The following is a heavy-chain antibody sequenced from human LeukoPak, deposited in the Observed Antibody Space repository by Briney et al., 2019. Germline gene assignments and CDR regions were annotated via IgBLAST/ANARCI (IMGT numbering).Heavy chain of an antibody. J-gene: IGHJ6*03. D-gene: IGHD3-10*01. V-gene: IGHV1-18*01. CDR2: ISAYNGNT. Sequence: ASVKVSCKASGYTFTSYGISWVRQAPGQGLGWMGWISAYNGNTNYAQKLQGRVTMTTDTSTSTAYMELRSLRSDDTAVYYCARVWFGELLPDMDVWGKGTTVTISS. CDR3: ARVWFGELLPDMDV. CDR1: GYTFTSYG.